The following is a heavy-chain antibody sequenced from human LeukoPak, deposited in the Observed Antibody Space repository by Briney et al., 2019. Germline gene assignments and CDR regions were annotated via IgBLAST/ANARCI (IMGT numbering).Heavy chain of an antibody. CDR2: IKQDGSEK. J-gene: IGHJ6*02. Sequence: GSLRLSCAASGFAFSSYAMSWVRQAPGKGLEWVANIKQDGSEKYYVDSVKGRFTISRDNAKNSLYLQMNSLRAEDTAVYYCARDWSGDDYYYYGMDVWGQGTTVTVSS. CDR1: GFAFSSYA. D-gene: IGHD3-10*01. V-gene: IGHV3-7*01. CDR3: ARDWSGDDYYYYGMDV.